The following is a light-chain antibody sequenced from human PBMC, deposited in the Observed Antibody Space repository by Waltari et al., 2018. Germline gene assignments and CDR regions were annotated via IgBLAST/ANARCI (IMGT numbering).Light chain of an antibody. V-gene: IGKV1-5*03. Sequence: DIQMTQSPSTLSASVGDRVTITCRASQSISSWLAWYQQKPGKAPKLLIYKSSTLERGVTSRFSGSGSGTEFTLTISSLQPDDFATYYCQHYKSYSRTFGQGTKVEIK. CDR3: QHYKSYSRT. CDR2: KSS. J-gene: IGKJ1*01. CDR1: QSISSW.